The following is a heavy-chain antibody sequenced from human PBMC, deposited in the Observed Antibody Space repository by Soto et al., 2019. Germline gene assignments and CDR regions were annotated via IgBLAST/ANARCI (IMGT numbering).Heavy chain of an antibody. Sequence: ASVKVSCKASGYTFTGYYMHWVRQAPGQGLGWMGWINPNSGGTNYAQKFQGRVTMTRDTSISTAYMELSRLRSDDAAVYYCANSPAEMATNFDYWGQGTLVTVSS. CDR1: GYTFTGYY. CDR2: INPNSGGT. CDR3: ANSPAEMATNFDY. V-gene: IGHV1-2*02. D-gene: IGHD5-12*01. J-gene: IGHJ4*02.